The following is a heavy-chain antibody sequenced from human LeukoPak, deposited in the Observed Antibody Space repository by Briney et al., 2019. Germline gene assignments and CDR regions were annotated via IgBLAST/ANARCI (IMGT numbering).Heavy chain of an antibody. D-gene: IGHD6-13*01. Sequence: PGGSLRLSCAASGFTFSNAWMSWGRQAPGKGLEWVGRIRSKTDGGTTDYAAPVKGRFTISRDDSKNTLYLQMNSLKTEDTAVYYCTTVRYSSSWYAGDDYWGQGTLVTVSS. V-gene: IGHV3-15*01. CDR1: GFTFSNAW. CDR3: TTVRYSSSWYAGDDY. CDR2: IRSKTDGGTT. J-gene: IGHJ4*02.